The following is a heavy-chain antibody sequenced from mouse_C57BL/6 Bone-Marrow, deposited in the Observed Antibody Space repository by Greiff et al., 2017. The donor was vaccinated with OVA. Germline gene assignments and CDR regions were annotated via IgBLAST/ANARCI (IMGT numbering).Heavy chain of an antibody. CDR1: GYTFTSYW. CDR2: IYPGNSDT. J-gene: IGHJ2*01. CDR3: TRITTVIATSYYFDY. Sequence: VQLQQSGTVLARPGASVKMSCKTSGYTFTSYWMHWVNQRPGQGLEWIGAIYPGNSDTSYNQKFTGKAKLTAVTSASTAYMELSSLTNEDSAIYYCTRITTVIATSYYFDYWGQGTTLTVSS. D-gene: IGHD1-1*01. V-gene: IGHV1-5*01.